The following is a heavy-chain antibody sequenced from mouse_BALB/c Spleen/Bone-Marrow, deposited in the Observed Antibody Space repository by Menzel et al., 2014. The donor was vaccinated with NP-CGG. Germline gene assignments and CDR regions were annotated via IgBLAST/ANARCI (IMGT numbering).Heavy chain of an antibody. V-gene: IGHV14-3*02. D-gene: IGHD2-1*01. CDR1: GFNIKDTY. J-gene: IGHJ4*01. Sequence: VQLQQSGAELVKPGASVKLSCTASGFNIKDTYMHWVKQRPEQGLEWIGRIDPANGNTKYDPKFQGKATITADTSSNTAYLQLSSLTSEDTAVYYCAIYDNYCCGMDYWGQGTSVTVSS. CDR3: AIYDNYCCGMDY. CDR2: IDPANGNT.